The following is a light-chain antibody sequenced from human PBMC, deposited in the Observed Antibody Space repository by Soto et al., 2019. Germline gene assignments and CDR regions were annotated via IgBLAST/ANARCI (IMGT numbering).Light chain of an antibody. Sequence: IVMTQSPATLSVSPGERATLSCRASQSIDTKLAWYQQKPGQAPRLLIYGASTRATGVPLRFSGSGSGTEFTLTITSLQSEDFALYYCQEYNSWRPITFGGGNKVEIK. J-gene: IGKJ4*01. CDR3: QEYNSWRPIT. CDR1: QSIDTK. CDR2: GAS. V-gene: IGKV3-15*01.